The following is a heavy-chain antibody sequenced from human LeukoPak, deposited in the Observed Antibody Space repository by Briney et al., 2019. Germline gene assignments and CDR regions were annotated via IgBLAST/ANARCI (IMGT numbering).Heavy chain of an antibody. V-gene: IGHV3-74*01. CDR3: ASEGLRLGELSHDY. J-gene: IGHJ4*02. D-gene: IGHD3-16*02. Sequence: GGSLRLSCAASEFTFSSYWMHWVRQAPGKGLVWVSRINSDGSSTSYADSVKGRFTISRDNAKNTLYLQMNSLRAEDTAVYYCASEGLRLGELSHDYWGQGTLVTVSS. CDR1: EFTFSSYW. CDR2: INSDGSST.